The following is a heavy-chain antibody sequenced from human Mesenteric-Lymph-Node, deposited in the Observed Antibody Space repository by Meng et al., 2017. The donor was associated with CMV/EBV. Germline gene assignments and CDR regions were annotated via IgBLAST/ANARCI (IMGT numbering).Heavy chain of an antibody. Sequence: GGSLRLSCAASGFTFSSYWMHWVRQAPGKGLVWVSRINSDGSSTSYADSVKGRFTISRDNAKNTLYLQMNSLRAEDTAVYYCARERIAARPYYGMDVWGQGTTVTSP. CDR3: ARERIAARPYYGMDV. CDR2: INSDGSST. CDR1: GFTFSSYW. V-gene: IGHV3-74*01. D-gene: IGHD6-6*01. J-gene: IGHJ6*02.